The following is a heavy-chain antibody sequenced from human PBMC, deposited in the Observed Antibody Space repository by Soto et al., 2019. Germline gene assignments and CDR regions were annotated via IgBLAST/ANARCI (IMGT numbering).Heavy chain of an antibody. V-gene: IGHV3-73*02. CDR3: TAVVYDFWSGYADY. J-gene: IGHJ4*02. CDR1: GFTFSGSA. Sequence: EVQLVESGGGLVQPGGSLKLSCAASGFTFSGSAMHWVRQASGKGLEWVGRIRSKANSYATAYAASVKGRFTISRDDSKNTAYLQMNSLKTEDTAVYYCTAVVYDFWSGYADYWGQGTLVTVSS. CDR2: IRSKANSYAT. D-gene: IGHD3-3*01.